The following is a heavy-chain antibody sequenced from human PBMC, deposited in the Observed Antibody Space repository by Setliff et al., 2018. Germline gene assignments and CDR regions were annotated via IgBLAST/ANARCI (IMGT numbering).Heavy chain of an antibody. J-gene: IGHJ6*03. Sequence: PSETLSLTCTVSGGSISSYYWSRIRQPAGKGLEWIGHIYIGGSANYNPSLKSRVTMSIDTSKNQFSLKLNSVTAADRAVYYCAREQWLDPPGYYYMDVWAKGTTVTVSS. CDR2: IYIGGSA. CDR1: GGSISSYY. CDR3: AREQWLDPPGYYYMDV. V-gene: IGHV4-4*07. D-gene: IGHD6-19*01.